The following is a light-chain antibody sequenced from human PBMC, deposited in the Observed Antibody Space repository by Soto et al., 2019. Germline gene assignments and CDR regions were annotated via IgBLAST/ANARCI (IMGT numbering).Light chain of an antibody. CDR3: SSYTSSSTYVV. J-gene: IGLJ2*01. CDR1: SSDVGGYNY. CDR2: DVS. V-gene: IGLV2-14*01. Sequence: QSALTQPASVSGSPGQSITISCTGTSSDVGGYNYVSWYQQHPGKAPQLMIYDVSNRPSGVSNLFSGSKSGNTASLTISGLQAEDEADYYCSSYTSSSTYVVFGGGTKLTVL.